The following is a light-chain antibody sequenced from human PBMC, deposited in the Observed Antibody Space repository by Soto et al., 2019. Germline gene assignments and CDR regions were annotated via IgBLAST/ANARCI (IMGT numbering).Light chain of an antibody. CDR2: AAS. V-gene: IGKV1-9*01. Sequence: DIQLTQSPSFLSASVGDKVTITCRASQGLSSYLAWYQQKPGKSPKLLIYAASTLQSGVPSRFSGSGSGTEFTLTISSLQPEDCATYYCQLLDSYSTFGQGTRLEIK. CDR1: QGLSSY. CDR3: QLLDSYST. J-gene: IGKJ5*01.